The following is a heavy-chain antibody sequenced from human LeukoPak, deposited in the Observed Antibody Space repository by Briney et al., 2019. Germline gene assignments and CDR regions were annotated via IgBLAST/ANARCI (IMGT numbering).Heavy chain of an antibody. CDR1: GSTFSNAW. D-gene: IGHD3-22*01. V-gene: IGHV3-15*01. J-gene: IGHJ4*02. CDR2: IKSKTDGGTT. Sequence: PGGSLRLSCAASGSTFSNAWMSWVRQAPGKGLEWVGHIKSKTDGGTTDYAAPVKGRFAISRDDSKNTLYLQMNSLRAEDTAVYYCARGSYYDSWGQGTLVTVSS. CDR3: ARGSYYDS.